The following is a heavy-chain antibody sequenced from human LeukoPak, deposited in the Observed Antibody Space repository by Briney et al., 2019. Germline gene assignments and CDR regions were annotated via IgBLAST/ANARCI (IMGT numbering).Heavy chain of an antibody. J-gene: IGHJ5*01. V-gene: IGHV4-39*01. D-gene: IGHD4-17*01. CDR1: GGSISTTTYY. Sequence: SETLSLTCTVSGGSISTTTYYWAWIRQSPETGLEWLGSVYKSGSTYYNPSLNSRATITVDTSKNQFSLNLRSVTAADTSVYFCARHGDNADYTIFYWFDSWGQGALVTVSS. CDR2: VYKSGST. CDR3: ARHGDNADYTIFYWFDS.